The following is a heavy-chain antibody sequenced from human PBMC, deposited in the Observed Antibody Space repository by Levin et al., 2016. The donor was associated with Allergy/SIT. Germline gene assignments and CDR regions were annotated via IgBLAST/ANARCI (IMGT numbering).Heavy chain of an antibody. CDR2: ISSSSAYI. D-gene: IGHD6-19*01. CDR3: ARGDPGRKSGSYSLLDY. V-gene: IGHV3-21*01. Sequence: WIRQPPGKGLEWVSSISSSSAYIYYADSVKGRFSVSRDNAKSSLYLQMNSLRAEDTAVYYCARGDPGRKSGSYSLLDYWGQGTLVTVSS. J-gene: IGHJ4*02.